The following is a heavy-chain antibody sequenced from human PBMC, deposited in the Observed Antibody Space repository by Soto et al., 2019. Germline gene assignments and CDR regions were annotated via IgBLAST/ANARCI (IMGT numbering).Heavy chain of an antibody. CDR1: GYTFSIYY. Sequence: QVHLVQSGAEVKKPGASVKVSCKATGYTFSIYYIHWVRQAPGQGLEWMGIINPSAGTTSYAQRFQGRVTLTSDTSTSTVYMDLSGLTSEDTAKYYCAKVHDFWSGYKPSFDPWGQGTLVTVSS. D-gene: IGHD3-3*01. J-gene: IGHJ5*02. V-gene: IGHV1-46*01. CDR2: INPSAGTT. CDR3: AKVHDFWSGYKPSFDP.